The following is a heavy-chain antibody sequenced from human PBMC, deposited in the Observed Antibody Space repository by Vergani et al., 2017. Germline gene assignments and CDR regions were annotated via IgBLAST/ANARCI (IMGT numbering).Heavy chain of an antibody. CDR1: GASINNDFYY. Sequence: QVQLQESGPGLVKPSQTLSLTCTVSGASINNDFYYWHWIRQPAGKGLEWIGRIYVSGITHYNSSLQSRVSMSVDTSKNQFSLTLTSVTAADSAVYYCARDNRQLRPSAFDLWGQGTMVTVSS. D-gene: IGHD2/OR15-2a*01. V-gene: IGHV4-61*02. J-gene: IGHJ3*01. CDR2: IYVSGIT. CDR3: ARDNRQLRPSAFDL.